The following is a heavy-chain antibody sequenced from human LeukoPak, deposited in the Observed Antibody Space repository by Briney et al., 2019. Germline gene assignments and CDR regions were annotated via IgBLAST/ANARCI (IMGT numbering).Heavy chain of an antibody. J-gene: IGHJ4*02. Sequence: PGRSLRLSCAASGFTFSSYAMHWVRQAPGKGLEGVAVISYDGSNKYYADSVKGRFTISRDNSKNTLYLQMNSLRAEDTAVYYCATGRDGYNLDYWGQGTLVTVSS. V-gene: IGHV3-30-3*01. CDR3: ATGRDGYNLDY. CDR1: GFTFSSYA. D-gene: IGHD5-24*01. CDR2: ISYDGSNK.